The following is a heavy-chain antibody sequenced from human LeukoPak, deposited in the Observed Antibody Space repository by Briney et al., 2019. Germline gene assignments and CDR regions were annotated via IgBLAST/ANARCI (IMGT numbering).Heavy chain of an antibody. V-gene: IGHV1-2*02. Sequence: ASVKVSCKASGYIISGRYVHWVRQAPGQGPEWMGWVHPHNGDTKYAQNFQGRVTMTRDTSIGTALMELRSLTSDDTAVYYCASEGVIAAFDYWGQGTLVTVSS. D-gene: IGHD2-15*01. CDR2: VHPHNGDT. J-gene: IGHJ4*02. CDR3: ASEGVIAAFDY. CDR1: GYIISGRY.